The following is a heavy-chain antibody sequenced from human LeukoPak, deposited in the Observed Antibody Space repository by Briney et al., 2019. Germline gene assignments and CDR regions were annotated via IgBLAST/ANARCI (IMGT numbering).Heavy chain of an antibody. CDR1: GASISSYY. D-gene: IGHD3-22*01. CDR3: ARRRDETATAAGYYHMDV. J-gene: IGHJ6*03. CDR2: IFPSGSI. V-gene: IGHV4-4*09. Sequence: SETLSLTCTVSGASISSYYWSWFRPPPGKGLKWIAYIFPSGSINFNPALKCRVSITVDGSKYNCSLDLGSVTAAATAVYYCARRRDETATAAGYYHMDVWGKGTQSPSP.